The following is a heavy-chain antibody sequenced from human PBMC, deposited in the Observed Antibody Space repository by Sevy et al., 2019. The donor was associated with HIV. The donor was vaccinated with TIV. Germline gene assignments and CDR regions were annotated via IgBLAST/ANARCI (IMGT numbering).Heavy chain of an antibody. D-gene: IGHD1-7*01. J-gene: IGHJ6*02. V-gene: IGHV3-48*02. Sequence: GGSLRLSCAASGFSFSGYNMNWVRQAPGKGLEWVSYLSSSTSTIHYADSVKGRFTISRDKAKNSLFLQMNSLRDEDTAVYYCARDSSWNYDSYFYGMDVWGQGTTVTVSS. CDR3: ARDSSWNYDSYFYGMDV. CDR1: GFSFSGYN. CDR2: LSSSTSTI.